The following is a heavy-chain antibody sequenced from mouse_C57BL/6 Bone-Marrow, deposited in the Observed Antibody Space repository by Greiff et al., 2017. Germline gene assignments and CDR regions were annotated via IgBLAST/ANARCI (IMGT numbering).Heavy chain of an antibody. CDR1: GYTFTSYW. D-gene: IGHD2-4*01. Sequence: QVQLQQPGAELVKPGASVKLSCKASGYTFTSYWMHWVKQRPGQGLEWIGMIHPNSGSTNYNEKFKSKATLTVDKSSSTAYMQLSSLTSEDSAVYYCASPYDYLAYWGQGTLVTVSA. V-gene: IGHV1-64*01. CDR2: IHPNSGST. CDR3: ASPYDYLAY. J-gene: IGHJ3*01.